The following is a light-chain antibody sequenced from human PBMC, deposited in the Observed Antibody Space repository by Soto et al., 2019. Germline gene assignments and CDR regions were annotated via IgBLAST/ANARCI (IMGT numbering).Light chain of an antibody. CDR2: EVS. V-gene: IGKV2D-29*01. J-gene: IGKJ2*01. CDR1: QSLLHSDGKTY. Sequence: DIVMTQTPLSLSVTPGQPASISCKSTQSLLHSDGKTYLDWYLQKPGQPPQLLVFEVSNRFSGVPERFSGSGSVTDFTLKISWVEAEDVGVYYCLQNRRLPYIFGQGTKLEIK. CDR3: LQNRRLPYI.